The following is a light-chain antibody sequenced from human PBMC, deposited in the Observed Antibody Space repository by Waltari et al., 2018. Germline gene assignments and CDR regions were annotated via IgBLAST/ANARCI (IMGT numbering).Light chain of an antibody. V-gene: IGLV1-40*01. Sequence: QSVLTQPPSVSGAPGQRVPISCTGSSSNSGAGYLVHWYQQLPGTAPKLLIYANTNRPSGVPDRFSASKSGTSASLAITGLQPGDEADYYCQCYDSRLSGSLFGGGTKVTVL. CDR2: ANT. CDR3: QCYDSRLSGSL. CDR1: SSNSGAGYL. J-gene: IGLJ2*01.